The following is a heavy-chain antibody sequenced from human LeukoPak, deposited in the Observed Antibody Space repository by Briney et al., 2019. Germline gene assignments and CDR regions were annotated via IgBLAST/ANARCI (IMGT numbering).Heavy chain of an antibody. J-gene: IGHJ6*03. Sequence: GGSLRLSCAASGFTVSSNYMSWVRQAPGKGLEWVSVIYSGGSTYYADSVKGRFTISRDNSKNTLYLQMNSLRAEDAAVYYCAREGSGYYYYMDVWGKGTTVTVSS. D-gene: IGHD2-15*01. CDR3: AREGSGYYYYMDV. V-gene: IGHV3-53*01. CDR1: GFTVSSNY. CDR2: IYSGGST.